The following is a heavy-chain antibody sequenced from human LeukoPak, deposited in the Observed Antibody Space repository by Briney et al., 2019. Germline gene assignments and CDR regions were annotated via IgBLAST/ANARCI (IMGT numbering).Heavy chain of an antibody. V-gene: IGHV1-18*01. J-gene: IGHJ6*03. CDR3: AREDIEVVPAAIQTGNYYYYYMDV. CDR1: GYTFTSYG. CDR2: ISAYNGNT. Sequence: ASVKVSCKASGYTFTSYGISWVRQAPGQGLEWMGWISAYNGNTNYAQKLQGRVTMTTDTSTSTAYMELRSLRSDDTAVYYCAREDIEVVPAAIQTGNYYYYYMDVWGKGTTVTVSS. D-gene: IGHD2-2*02.